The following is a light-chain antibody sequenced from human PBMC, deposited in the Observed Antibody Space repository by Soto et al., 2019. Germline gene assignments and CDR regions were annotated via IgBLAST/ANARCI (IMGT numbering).Light chain of an antibody. J-gene: IGKJ1*01. CDR1: QSVSSSY. CDR3: QQYGSSPQT. CDR2: GAS. V-gene: IGKV3-20*01. Sequence: EIVLTHSPGTLSLSPCERAALSCSASQSVSSSYLAWYQQKPGQAPRLLIYGASSRATGIPDRFSGSGSGTDFTLTISRLEPEDFAVFYCQQYGSSPQTFGQGTKVDIK.